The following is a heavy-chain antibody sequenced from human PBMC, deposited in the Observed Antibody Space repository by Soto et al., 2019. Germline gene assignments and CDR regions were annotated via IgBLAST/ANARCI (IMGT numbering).Heavy chain of an antibody. CDR2: IDHSGST. D-gene: IGHD3-10*01. CDR1: GGSFSGYY. CDR3: VSRPGLSYFYFDY. V-gene: IGHV4-34*01. J-gene: IGHJ4*02. Sequence: SETLSLTCAVYGGSFSGYYWSWIRQPPGKGLEWIGEIDHSGSTNYNPSLKSRVTISVDTSKNQFSLKLSSVTAADTAVYYCVSRPGLSYFYFDYWGQGTLVTVSS.